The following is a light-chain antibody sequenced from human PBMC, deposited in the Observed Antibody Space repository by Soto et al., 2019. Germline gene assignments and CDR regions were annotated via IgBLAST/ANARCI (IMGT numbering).Light chain of an antibody. Sequence: QSALTQPASVSGSPGQSITISCSGTSSDVGGYDHVSRYQQHPGKGPKLIIHEVDNRPSGVSLRFSGSKSGDTASLTISGLHPEDEADYYCSSYSSSSTLYVFGTGTKVTAL. J-gene: IGLJ1*01. CDR3: SSYSSSSTLYV. CDR2: EVD. V-gene: IGLV2-14*01. CDR1: SSDVGGYDH.